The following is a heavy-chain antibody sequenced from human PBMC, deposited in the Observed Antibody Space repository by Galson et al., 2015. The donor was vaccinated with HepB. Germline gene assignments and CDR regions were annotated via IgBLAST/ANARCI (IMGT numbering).Heavy chain of an antibody. CDR1: GFTFSSYA. CDR3: ARDQGVY. CDR2: ISYDGSNK. V-gene: IGHV3-30-3*01. Sequence: SLRLSCAASGFTFSSYAMHWVRQAPGKGLEWVAVISYDGSNKYYADSVKGRFTISRDNSKNTLYLQMNSLRAEDTAVYYCARDQGVYWGQGTLVTVSS. J-gene: IGHJ4*02.